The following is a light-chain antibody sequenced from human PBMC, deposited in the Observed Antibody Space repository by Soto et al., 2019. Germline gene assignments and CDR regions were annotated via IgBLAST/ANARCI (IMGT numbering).Light chain of an antibody. Sequence: DVQMTQSPSTLSASVGDRVTITCRASQSIDIWLAWYQQKPGKAPNLLIYKASTLETGVPSRFTGSGSGTEFTLTISSLQPDDFATYYCQQYNTFSTFGQGTKGEMK. CDR3: QQYNTFST. J-gene: IGKJ1*01. V-gene: IGKV1-5*03. CDR1: QSIDIW. CDR2: KAS.